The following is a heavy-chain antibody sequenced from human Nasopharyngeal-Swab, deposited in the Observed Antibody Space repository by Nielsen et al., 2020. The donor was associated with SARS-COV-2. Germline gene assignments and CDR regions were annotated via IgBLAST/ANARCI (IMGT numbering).Heavy chain of an antibody. CDR3: ARAQNVLRFLEGTQPFDY. D-gene: IGHD3-3*01. Sequence: WIRQPPGKGLEWVSSISSSSSYIYYADSVKGRFTISRDNAKNSLYLQMNSLRAEDTAVYYCARAQNVLRFLEGTQPFDYWGQGTLVTVSS. J-gene: IGHJ4*02. CDR2: ISSSSSYI. V-gene: IGHV3-21*01.